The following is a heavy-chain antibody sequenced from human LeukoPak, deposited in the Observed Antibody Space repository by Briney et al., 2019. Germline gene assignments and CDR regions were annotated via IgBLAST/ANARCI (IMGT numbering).Heavy chain of an antibody. J-gene: IGHJ4*02. D-gene: IGHD5-12*01. CDR1: GFTFSNYA. CDR2: INDNGSTR. V-gene: IGHV3-23*01. CDR3: AKDMQTWPRFPDY. Sequence: GRSLRLSCAAPGFTFSNYAMSWVRQAPGKGLEWVSGINDNGSTRFYAASVKGRFTSSRDNPKNTLYLQMNGLRVEDTAVYYCAKDMQTWPRFPDYWGQGTLVTVSS.